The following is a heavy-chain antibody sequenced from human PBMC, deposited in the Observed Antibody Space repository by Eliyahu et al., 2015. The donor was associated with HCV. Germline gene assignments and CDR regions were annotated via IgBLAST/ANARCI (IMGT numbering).Heavy chain of an antibody. Sequence: EVQLVESGGGLVKAGGSLRLSCXASXXPFSXNSMNWVRQAPGKGLEWVSSISSSXDYIYYADSVNGRFTMSRDNAKKXLYLEMNSLRAEDTAVYYCARGGRDPSAHFDYWGQGTLVTVSS. D-gene: IGHD1-26*01. CDR3: ARGGRDPSAHFDY. J-gene: IGHJ4*02. CDR2: ISSSXDYI. CDR1: XXPFSXNS. V-gene: IGHV3-21*01.